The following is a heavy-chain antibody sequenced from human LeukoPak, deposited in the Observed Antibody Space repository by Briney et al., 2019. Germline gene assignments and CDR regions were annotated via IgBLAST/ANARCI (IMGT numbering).Heavy chain of an antibody. D-gene: IGHD3-22*01. V-gene: IGHV3-11*01. CDR2: ISSSGSTI. CDR3: ARDLDYFDSSGYQTYYFDF. J-gene: IGHJ4*02. CDR1: GFTVSSNY. Sequence: GGSLRLSCAASGFTVSSNYMSWIRQAPGKGLEWISYISSSGSTIYYADSVKGRFTISRDNAKNSLYLQMNSLRAEDTAVYFCARDLDYFDSSGYQTYYFDFWGQGTLVTVSS.